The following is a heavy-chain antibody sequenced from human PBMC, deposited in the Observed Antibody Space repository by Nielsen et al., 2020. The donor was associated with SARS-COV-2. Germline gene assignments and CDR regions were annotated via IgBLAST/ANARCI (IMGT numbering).Heavy chain of an antibody. CDR2: IWYDGSNK. J-gene: IGHJ6*02. CDR3: ARPLLRYFDGLADDDYYCAMDV. CDR1: GFTFSSYG. V-gene: IGHV3-33*01. D-gene: IGHD3-9*01. Sequence: GESLKISCAASGFTFSSYGMHWVRQAPGKGLEWVAVIWYDGSNKYYADSVKGRFTISRDNSKNTVYLQMDSLRLEDTAVYYCARPLLRYFDGLADDDYYCAMDVWGQGTSVTVS.